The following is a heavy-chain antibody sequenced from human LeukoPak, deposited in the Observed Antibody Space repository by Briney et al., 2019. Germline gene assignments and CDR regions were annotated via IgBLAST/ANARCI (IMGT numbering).Heavy chain of an antibody. CDR3: ARHLEGTSLPLYYFDY. J-gene: IGHJ4*02. Sequence: SETLSLTCTVSGGSISSSSYYWGWIRQPPGKGLEWIGSIYYSGSTYYNPSLKSRVTISVDTSKNQFSLKLSSVTAADTAVYYCARHLEGTSLPLYYFDYWGQGTLVTVSS. CDR2: IYYSGST. CDR1: GGSISSSSYY. D-gene: IGHD1-1*01. V-gene: IGHV4-39*01.